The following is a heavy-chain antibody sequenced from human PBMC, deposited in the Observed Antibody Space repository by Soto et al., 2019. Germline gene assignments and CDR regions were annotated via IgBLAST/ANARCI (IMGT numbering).Heavy chain of an antibody. CDR2: ISSSSSTI. J-gene: IGHJ4*02. CDR3: SRGFYANTSYPRFDF. V-gene: IGHV3-48*01. Sequence: GGSLRLSCAASGFTFSSHSMNWVRQAPGKGLEWVSYISSSSSTIYYADSVKGRFTISRDDSRTIAYLRMNSLKTEDTATYYCSRGFYANTSYPRFDFWGQGTLVTVSS. D-gene: IGHD2-21*01. CDR1: GFTFSSHS.